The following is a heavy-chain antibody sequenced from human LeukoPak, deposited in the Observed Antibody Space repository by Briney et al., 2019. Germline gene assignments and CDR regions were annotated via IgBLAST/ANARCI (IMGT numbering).Heavy chain of an antibody. J-gene: IGHJ3*02. CDR3: ASPYYYGSGSYSLNFAFDI. V-gene: IGHV3-30*03. CDR2: ISYDGSNK. D-gene: IGHD3-10*01. Sequence: GGSLRLSCAASGLIFSKYWMTWVRQAPGKGLEWVAVISYDGSNKYYADSVKGRFTISRDNSKNTLYLQMNSLRAEDTAVYYCASPYYYGSGSYSLNFAFDIWGQGTMVTVSS. CDR1: GLIFSKYW.